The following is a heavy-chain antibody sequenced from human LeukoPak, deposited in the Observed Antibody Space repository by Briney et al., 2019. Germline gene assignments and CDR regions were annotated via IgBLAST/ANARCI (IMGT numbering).Heavy chain of an antibody. CDR2: IYYSGST. CDR1: GGSISSSSYY. Sequence: SETLSLTCTVSGGSISSSSYYWGWIRQPPGKGLEWIGSIYYSGSTYYNPSLKSRVTISVDTSKNQFSLKLSSVTAADTAVYYCARVRGSSGYYYYYFDYWGQGTLVTVSS. D-gene: IGHD3-22*01. CDR3: ARVRGSSGYYYYYFDY. J-gene: IGHJ4*02. V-gene: IGHV4-39*07.